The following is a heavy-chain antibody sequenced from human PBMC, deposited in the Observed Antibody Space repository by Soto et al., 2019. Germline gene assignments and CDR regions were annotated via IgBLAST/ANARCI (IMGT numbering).Heavy chain of an antibody. D-gene: IGHD5-12*01. CDR2: ISYDGSNK. J-gene: IGHJ6*02. CDR3: AKDLCGSRMGMATIKYYYGMDV. V-gene: IGHV3-30*18. Sequence: GGSLRLSCAASGFTFSSYGMHWVRQTPGKGLEWVAVISYDGSNKYYADSVKGRFTISRDNSKNTLYLQMNSLRAEDTAVYYCAKDLCGSRMGMATIKYYYGMDVWGQGTTVTVSS. CDR1: GFTFSSYG.